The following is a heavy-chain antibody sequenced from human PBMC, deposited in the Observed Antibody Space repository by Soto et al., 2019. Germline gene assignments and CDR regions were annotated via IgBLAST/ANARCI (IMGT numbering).Heavy chain of an antibody. D-gene: IGHD1-26*01. CDR1: GGTFSSYA. Sequence: GASVKVSCKASGGTFSSYAISWVRQAPGQGLEWMGGIIPIFGTANYAQKFQGRVTITADESTSTAYMEPSSLRSEDTAVYYRARDRHIVGPSDYWGQGTLVTVSS. CDR3: ARDRHIVGPSDY. J-gene: IGHJ4*02. CDR2: IIPIFGTA. V-gene: IGHV1-69*13.